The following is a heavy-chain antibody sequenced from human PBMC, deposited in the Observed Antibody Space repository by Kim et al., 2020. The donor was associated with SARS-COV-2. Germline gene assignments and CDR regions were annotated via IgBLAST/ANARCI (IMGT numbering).Heavy chain of an antibody. V-gene: IGHV3-21*01. CDR3: ARDPLTSMATVPYAMDV. D-gene: IGHD5-12*01. J-gene: IGHJ6*02. CDR1: GFTFSRYS. CDR2: IGLGSSYI. Sequence: GGSLRLSCTVSGFTFSRYSMNWVRQAPGKGLEWVSSIGLGSSYIYYADSVKGLFTISRDNAKNSLYLQMNGLRAEDTAVYYCARDPLTSMATVPYAMDVWGQGTTVTVSS.